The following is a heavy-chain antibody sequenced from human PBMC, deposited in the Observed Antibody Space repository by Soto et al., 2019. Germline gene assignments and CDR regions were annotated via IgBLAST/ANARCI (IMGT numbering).Heavy chain of an antibody. CDR2: INAGNGNT. V-gene: IGHV1-3*01. Sequence: ASVKVSCKASGYTFTSYAMHWVRQAPGQRLEWMGWINAGNGNTKYSQKFQGRVTITRDTSASTAYMELSSLRSEDTAVYYCASTRGYCSGGSCSNQGLRGLDYYYGMDVWGQGTTVTVSS. CDR1: GYTFTSYA. CDR3: ASTRGYCSGGSCSNQGLRGLDYYYGMDV. J-gene: IGHJ6*02. D-gene: IGHD2-15*01.